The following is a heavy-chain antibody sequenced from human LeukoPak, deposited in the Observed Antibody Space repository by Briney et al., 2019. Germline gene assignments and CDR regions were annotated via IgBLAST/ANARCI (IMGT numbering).Heavy chain of an antibody. J-gene: IGHJ4*02. D-gene: IGHD2-8*02. V-gene: IGHV3-7*01. CDR2: IKQDGGET. CDR1: GFSFSTYW. Sequence: GGSLRLSCAASGFSFSTYWMTWVRQAPGKGLEWVASIKQDGGETYYVDSVKGRFTISRDNAKNSLYLQVNGLRAEDSAVYFCARSGTYWYEVYFDYWGQGTLVTVSS. CDR3: ARSGTYWYEVYFDY.